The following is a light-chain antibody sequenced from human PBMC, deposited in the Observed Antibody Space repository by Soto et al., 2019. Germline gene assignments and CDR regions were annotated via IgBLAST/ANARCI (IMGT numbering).Light chain of an antibody. Sequence: QSALTQPASVSGSPGQSITISCTGTSIDVGGYNYVSWYQQHPGKAPKLMIYDVSNRPSGVSNRFSGSKSGNTASLTISGLQAEDEADYSCSSYSSSSTVVFGGGTKLTVL. V-gene: IGLV2-14*01. CDR3: SSYSSSSTVV. CDR1: SIDVGGYNY. CDR2: DVS. J-gene: IGLJ2*01.